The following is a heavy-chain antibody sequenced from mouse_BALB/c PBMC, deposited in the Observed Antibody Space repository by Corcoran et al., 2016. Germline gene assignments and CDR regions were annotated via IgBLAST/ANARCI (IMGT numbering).Heavy chain of an antibody. Sequence: EVQLQQSGAELVKPGASVKLSCTASGFNIKDTYMHWVKQRPEQGLEWIGRIDPANGNTKYDPKFQGKATITADTSSNTAYLQLSSLTSEDTAVYYCARGYYDYAYAMDYWGQGTSVTVSS. V-gene: IGHV14-3*02. J-gene: IGHJ4*01. CDR3: ARGYYDYAYAMDY. D-gene: IGHD2-4*01. CDR2: IDPANGNT. CDR1: GFNIKDTY.